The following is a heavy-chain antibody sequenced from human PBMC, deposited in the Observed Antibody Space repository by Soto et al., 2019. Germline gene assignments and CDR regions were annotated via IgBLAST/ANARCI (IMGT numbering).Heavy chain of an antibody. J-gene: IGHJ4*02. V-gene: IGHV4-30-4*08. CDR2: IYYSGST. CDR3: ARFLVPASRNTDFDY. D-gene: IGHD2-21*02. Sequence: SETLSLTCTVSGGSISSGGYYWSWIRQHPGKGLEWIGYIYYSGSTYYNPSLKSRVTISVDTSKNQFSLKLNSVTAADTAVYYCARFLVPASRNTDFDYWGQGTLVTVSS. CDR1: GGSISSGGYY.